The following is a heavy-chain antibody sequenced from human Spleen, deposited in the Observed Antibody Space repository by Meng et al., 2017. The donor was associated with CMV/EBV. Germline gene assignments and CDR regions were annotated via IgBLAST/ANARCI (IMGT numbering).Heavy chain of an antibody. CDR2: INTDGSGT. V-gene: IGHV3-74*01. CDR1: GFTFSSSW. J-gene: IGHJ6*02. D-gene: IGHD1-1*01. Sequence: GESLKISCAASGFTFSSSWLHWARQAPGKGVVWVSRINTDGSGTGYADSVKGRFTISRDNAKNTLYLQMNNLRAEDTAVYYCAKDLGDARYGNFYGMDVWGQGTTVTVSS. CDR3: AKDLGDARYGNFYGMDV.